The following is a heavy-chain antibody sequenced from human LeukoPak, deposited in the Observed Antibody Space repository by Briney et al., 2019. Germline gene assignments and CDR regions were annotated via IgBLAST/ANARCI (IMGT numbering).Heavy chain of an antibody. D-gene: IGHD1-26*01. CDR1: GFTFSSYA. J-gene: IGHJ4*02. CDR3: ARGKRGSSDFDY. CDR2: ISSSSSTI. V-gene: IGHV3-48*01. Sequence: PGGSLRLSCAASGFTFSSYAMSWVRQAPGKGLEWVSAISSSSSTIYYADSVKGRFTISRDNAKNSLYLQMNSLRAEDTAVYYCARGKRGSSDFDYWGQGTLVTVSS.